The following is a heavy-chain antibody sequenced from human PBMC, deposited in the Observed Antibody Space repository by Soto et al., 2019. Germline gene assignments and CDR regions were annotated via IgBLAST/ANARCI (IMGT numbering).Heavy chain of an antibody. CDR2: IYYSVNT. D-gene: IGHD6-19*01. CDR1: GGSLSNHY. Sequence: PSETLSLTCTVSGGSLSNHYWTWIRQSPGKGLEWIGSIYYSVNTNYNPSLDSRVTISVDTSKNQFFLQLTSVTTADTATYYCARIKEVAGIVYFDYWGQGTLVTVTS. J-gene: IGHJ4*02. V-gene: IGHV4-59*11. CDR3: ARIKEVAGIVYFDY.